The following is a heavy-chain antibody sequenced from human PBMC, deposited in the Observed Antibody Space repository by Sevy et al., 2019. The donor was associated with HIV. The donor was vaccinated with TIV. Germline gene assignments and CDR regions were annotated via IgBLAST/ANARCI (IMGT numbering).Heavy chain of an antibody. CDR3: ARLDDTTVAAFDY. J-gene: IGHJ4*02. CDR2: IFYSGST. D-gene: IGHD6-19*01. CDR1: GGSVNNDNYY. Sequence: SETLSLTCTVSGGSVNNDNYYWGWIRQPPGKGLEWIGNIFYSGSTYYYPSLKSRVTISLDASRNQFSLKLSSVTAADTAVYFCARLDDTTVAAFDYWGQGTLVTVSS. V-gene: IGHV4-39*01.